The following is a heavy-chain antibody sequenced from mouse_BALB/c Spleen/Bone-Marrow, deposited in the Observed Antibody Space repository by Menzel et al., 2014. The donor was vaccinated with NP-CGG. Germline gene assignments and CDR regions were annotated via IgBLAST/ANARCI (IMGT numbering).Heavy chain of an antibody. CDR3: ARGGNYAWFAY. Sequence: EVQLVESGGGLVQPGGSRKLSCAASGFTFSSFGMHWVRQAPEKGLEWVAYISSGSSTIYYAETVKGRFTISRDNPKNTLFLQMTSLRSEDTAMYYCARGGNYAWFAYWGQGTLVTVSA. CDR1: GFTFSSFG. CDR2: ISSGSSTI. V-gene: IGHV5-17*02. J-gene: IGHJ3*01. D-gene: IGHD2-1*01.